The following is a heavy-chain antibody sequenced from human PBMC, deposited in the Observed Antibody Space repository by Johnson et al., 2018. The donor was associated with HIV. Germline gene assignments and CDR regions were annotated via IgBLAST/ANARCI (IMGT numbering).Heavy chain of an antibody. CDR2: INWNGGST. V-gene: IGHV3-20*04. CDR3: ARGNYYGSGSYGAFDI. J-gene: IGHJ3*02. CDR1: GFTFDDYG. D-gene: IGHD3-10*01. Sequence: VQLVESGGGVVRPGGSLRLSCAASGFTFDDYGMSWVRQAPGKGLEWVSGINWNGGSTGYADSVKGRFTISRDNAKNSLYLQMNSLRAEDTDLYYCARGNYYGSGSYGAFDIWGQGTMVTVSS.